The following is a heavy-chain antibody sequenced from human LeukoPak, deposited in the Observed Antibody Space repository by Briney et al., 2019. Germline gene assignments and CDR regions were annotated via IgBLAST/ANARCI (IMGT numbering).Heavy chain of an antibody. V-gene: IGHV4-39*01. J-gene: IGHJ6*02. CDR3: ARHEGCGDNCFYGGDV. D-gene: IGHD2-21*02. CDR2: IYYSGRT. CDR1: GGSISSSRDY. Sequence: SETLSLTCSVSGGSISSSRDYWGWMRQPPGKGLEWIGNIYYSGRTYYNLSLQGRVAVSVDTSKNQFSLSLSSVTAADTAVYFCARHEGCGDNCFYGGDVWGQGTTVTVSS.